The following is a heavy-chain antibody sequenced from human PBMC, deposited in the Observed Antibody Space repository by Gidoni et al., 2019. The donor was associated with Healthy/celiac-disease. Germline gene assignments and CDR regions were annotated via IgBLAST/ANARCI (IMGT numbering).Heavy chain of an antibody. CDR2: IIPTFGTS. J-gene: IGHJ4*01. V-gene: IGHV1-69*19. Sequence: QVQLEQSGAEVKKPGYSVKVTCKTSGGTLSSHAIRWVRPAPGQGLELMGGIIPTFGTSNYAQKFQGRVTSTAYESTSTVYMELSSLRSEDTAVYYCARDPCGYSYGYPCYYFDYWGHGTLVTVSS. D-gene: IGHD5-18*01. CDR3: ARDPCGYSYGYPCYYFDY. CDR1: GGTLSSHA.